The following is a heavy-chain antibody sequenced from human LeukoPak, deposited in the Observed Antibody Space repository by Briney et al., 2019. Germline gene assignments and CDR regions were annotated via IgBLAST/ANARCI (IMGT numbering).Heavy chain of an antibody. CDR3: ARGRDTSSWYRDFQH. CDR1: GGSISSYY. Sequence: SETLSLTCTVSGGSISSYYWSWIRQPAGKGLEWIGRIYTSGSTNYNPTLKSRVTMSVGTSKNQFSLKLSSVTAADTAVYYCARGRDTSSWYRDFQHWGQGTLVTVSS. J-gene: IGHJ1*01. D-gene: IGHD6-13*01. V-gene: IGHV4-4*07. CDR2: IYTSGST.